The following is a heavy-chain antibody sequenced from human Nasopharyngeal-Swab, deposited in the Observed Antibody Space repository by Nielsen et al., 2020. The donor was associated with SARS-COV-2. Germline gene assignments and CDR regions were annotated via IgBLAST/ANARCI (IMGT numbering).Heavy chain of an antibody. CDR1: GFTFSSYA. CDR2: ISYDGSNK. V-gene: IGHV3-30*04. D-gene: IGHD1-26*01. J-gene: IGHJ6*02. CDR3: ARDFSEKGYYYYGMDV. Sequence: GASLKISCAASGFTFSSYAMHWVRQAPGKGLEWVAVISYDGSNKYYADSVKGRFTISRDNSKNTLYLQMNSLRAEDTAVYYCARDFSEKGYYYYGMDVWGQGTTVTVSS.